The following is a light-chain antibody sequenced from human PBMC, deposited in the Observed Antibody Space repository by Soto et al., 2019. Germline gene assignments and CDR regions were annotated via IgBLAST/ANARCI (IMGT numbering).Light chain of an antibody. V-gene: IGLV4-69*01. CDR3: QTWGTGIHVV. J-gene: IGLJ2*01. CDR2: LNSDGSH. Sequence: QPVLTQSPSAAASLGASVKLTCTRRSAHSSYAIAWQQQQPEKGARYLMKLNSDGSHSKGDGIPDRFSGSSSGAERYLTISSLQSEDEADYYCQTWGTGIHVVFGGGTKVTVL. CDR1: SAHSSYA.